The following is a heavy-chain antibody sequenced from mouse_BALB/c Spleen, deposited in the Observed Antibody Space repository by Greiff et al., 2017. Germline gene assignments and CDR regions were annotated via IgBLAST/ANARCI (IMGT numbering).Heavy chain of an antibody. Sequence: VQLQQSGAELARPGASVKLSCKASGYTFTSYTMHWVKQRPGQGLEWIGYINPSSGYTNYNQKFKDKATLTADKSSSTAYMQLSSLTSEDSAVYYCDKGGGGGFVFLAYWGQGTLVTVSA. CDR2: INPSSGYT. CDR3: DKGGGGGFVFLAY. V-gene: IGHV1-4*01. D-gene: IGHD1-1*02. J-gene: IGHJ3*01. CDR1: GYTFTSYT.